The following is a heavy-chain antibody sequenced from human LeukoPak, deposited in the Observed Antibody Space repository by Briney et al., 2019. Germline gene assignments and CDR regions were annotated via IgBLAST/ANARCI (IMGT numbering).Heavy chain of an antibody. CDR2: IYYSGST. D-gene: IGHD3-22*01. J-gene: IGHJ3*02. CDR3: ARALPYYCDSSGYPLTNFDI. CDR1: GGSISSYY. V-gene: IGHV4-59*08. Sequence: SETLSLTCTVSGGSISSYYWSWIRQPPGKGLEWIGYIYYSGSTNYNPSLKSRVTISVDTSKNQFSLKLSSVTAADTAVYYCARALPYYCDSSGYPLTNFDIWGQGTMVTVSS.